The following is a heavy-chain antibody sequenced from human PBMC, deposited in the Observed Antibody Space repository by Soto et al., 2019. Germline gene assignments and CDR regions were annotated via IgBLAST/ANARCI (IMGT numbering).Heavy chain of an antibody. CDR3: ARNRPSGYDPHYGMDV. CDR2: IIPIFGTA. V-gene: IGHV1-69*01. J-gene: IGHJ6*02. CDR1: GGTFSSYA. Sequence: QVQLVQSGAEVKKPGSSVKVSCKASGGTFSSYAISWVRQAPGQGLEWMGGIIPIFGTANYAQKFPGRVTITADESTGTAYMELSSLRYEDTAVYYCARNRPSGYDPHYGMDVWGQGTTVTVSS. D-gene: IGHD5-12*01.